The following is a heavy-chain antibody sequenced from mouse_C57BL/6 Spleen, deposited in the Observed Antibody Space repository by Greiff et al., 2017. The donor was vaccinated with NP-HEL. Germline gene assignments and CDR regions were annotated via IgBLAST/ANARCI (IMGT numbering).Heavy chain of an antibody. V-gene: IGHV8-12*01. CDR1: GFSLSTSGMG. D-gene: IGHD4-1*01. CDR3: ARRLTGTYYFDY. J-gene: IGHJ2*01. Sequence: QVTLKESGPGILQSSQTLSLTCSFSGFSLSTSGMGVSWIRQPSGKGLEWLAHIYWDDDKRYNPSLKSRLTISKDTSRNQVFLKITSVDTADTATYYCARRLTGTYYFDYWGQGTTLTVSS. CDR2: IYWDDDK.